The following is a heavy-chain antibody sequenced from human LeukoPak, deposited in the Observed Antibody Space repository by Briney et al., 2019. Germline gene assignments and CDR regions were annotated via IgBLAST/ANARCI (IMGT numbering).Heavy chain of an antibody. CDR3: ARQSSGWQYHYYYYYMDV. CDR1: GYSFTSYW. CDR2: IYPGDSDT. D-gene: IGHD6-19*01. Sequence: GESLKISCKGSGYSFTSYWIGWVRQTPGKGLEWMGIIYPGDSDTRYSPSFQGQVTVSADKSISTAYLQWSSLKASDTAMYYCARQSSGWQYHYYYYYMDVWGKGTTVTVSS. V-gene: IGHV5-51*01. J-gene: IGHJ6*03.